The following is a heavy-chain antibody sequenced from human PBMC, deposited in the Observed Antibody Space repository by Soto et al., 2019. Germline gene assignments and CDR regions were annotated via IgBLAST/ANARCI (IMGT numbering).Heavy chain of an antibody. V-gene: IGHV4-31*03. CDR2: IYYSGGT. Sequence: QVQLQESGPGLVKPSQTLSLTCTVSGGSISRGGYYWSWIRQHPGKGLEWIWYIYYSGGTYYNPSLKSRVTISVDTSENQFSLRLSSVTAADTAVYYCAGKDSGYADYMDVWGKGTTVTVSS. CDR1: GGSISRGGYY. D-gene: IGHD5-12*01. CDR3: AGKDSGYADYMDV. J-gene: IGHJ6*03.